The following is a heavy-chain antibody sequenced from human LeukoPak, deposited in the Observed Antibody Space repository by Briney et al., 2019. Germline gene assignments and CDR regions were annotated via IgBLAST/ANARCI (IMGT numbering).Heavy chain of an antibody. D-gene: IGHD6-19*01. CDR3: ASTSGWYEPIDY. Sequence: GGSLRLSCAASRFTFSSYGMHWVRQAPGKGLEWVAVIWYDGSNKYYADSVKGRFTISRDNSKNTLYLQMNSLRAEDTAVYYCASTSGWYEPIDYRGQGTLVTVSS. V-gene: IGHV3-33*01. CDR1: RFTFSSYG. J-gene: IGHJ4*02. CDR2: IWYDGSNK.